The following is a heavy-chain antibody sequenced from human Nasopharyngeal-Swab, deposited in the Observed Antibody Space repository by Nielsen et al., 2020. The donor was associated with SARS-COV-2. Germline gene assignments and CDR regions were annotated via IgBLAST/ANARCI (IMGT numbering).Heavy chain of an antibody. CDR1: EFTFGNYW. J-gene: IGHJ4*02. D-gene: IGHD3-22*01. CDR3: TRLTYYYDSSSGG. V-gene: IGHV3-74*01. Sequence: GGSLRLSFVAPEFTFGNYWTHWVRQVPGKGLVWVSHINGDGSSTTYADSVKGRFTISRDNAKNTLYLQMDNLRAEDTAVYYCTRLTYYYDSSSGGWGQGTLVTVSS. CDR2: INGDGSST.